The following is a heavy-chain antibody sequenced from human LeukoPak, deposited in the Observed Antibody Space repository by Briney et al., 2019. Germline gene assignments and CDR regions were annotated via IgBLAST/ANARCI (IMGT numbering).Heavy chain of an antibody. D-gene: IGHD1-1*01. CDR2: ISYDGSNK. CDR3: ASFNRNWNGDY. J-gene: IGHJ4*02. Sequence: PGGSLRLSCAASGFTFSDYYMSWVRQAPGKGLEWVAVISYDGSNKYYADSVKGRFTISRDNSKNTLYLQMNSLRAEDTAVYHCASFNRNWNGDYWGQGTLVTVSS. CDR1: GFTFSDYY. V-gene: IGHV3-30*03.